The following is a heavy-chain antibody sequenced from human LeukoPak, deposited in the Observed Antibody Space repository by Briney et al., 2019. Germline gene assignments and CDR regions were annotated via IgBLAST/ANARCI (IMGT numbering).Heavy chain of an antibody. Sequence: SETLSLTCTVSGGSITSSYWSWIRQPPGKGLEWIGCIYYSGSTNYNPSLKSRVTMSVDTSKNQFSLKLTSVTAADTAVCYCVRPIRGYSFDYYDYWGQGTLVTVSS. J-gene: IGHJ4*02. CDR2: IYYSGST. CDR3: VRPIRGYSFDYYDY. D-gene: IGHD5-18*01. V-gene: IGHV4-59*01. CDR1: GGSITSSY.